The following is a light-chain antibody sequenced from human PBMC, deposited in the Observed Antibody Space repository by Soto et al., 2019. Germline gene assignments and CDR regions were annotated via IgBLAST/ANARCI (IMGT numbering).Light chain of an antibody. Sequence: EIVLTQSPGTLSLSPGERATLSCRASQSVSSSYLAWYQQKPGQAPRLLISGASSRATGIPDRFSGSGSGTDFTLTIRRLEREDFAVYYCQQYGTSPRYTFGQGTILEIK. CDR1: QSVSSSY. CDR3: QQYGTSPRYT. CDR2: GAS. J-gene: IGKJ2*01. V-gene: IGKV3-20*01.